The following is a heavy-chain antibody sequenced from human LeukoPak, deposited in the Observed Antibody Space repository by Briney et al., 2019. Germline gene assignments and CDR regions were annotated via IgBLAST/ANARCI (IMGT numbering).Heavy chain of an antibody. D-gene: IGHD5-18*01. CDR2: IYANGGT. J-gene: IGHJ1*01. CDR1: GGSISGYY. Sequence: PSETLSFTCTVSGGSISGYYWNWIRQSAGKGLEWIGRIYANGGTNYNPSLRSRVSMSVDTSKNQFSLKLTSVTAADTAIYYCARDFTRNSYAVAEFFHPWGQGTLVSVSS. CDR3: ARDFTRNSYAVAEFFHP. V-gene: IGHV4-4*07.